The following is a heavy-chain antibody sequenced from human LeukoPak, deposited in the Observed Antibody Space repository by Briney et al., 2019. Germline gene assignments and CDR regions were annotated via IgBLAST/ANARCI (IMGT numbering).Heavy chain of an antibody. CDR1: GFTFSSYV. Sequence: GGSLRLSCAASGFTFSSYVMSWVRQAPGKGLEWVSAISGSGGSTYYADSVKGRFTISRDNSKNTLYLQMNSLRAEDTAVYYCAKVPVSYYDSSGYWGQGTLVTVSS. V-gene: IGHV3-23*01. CDR3: AKVPVSYYDSSGY. D-gene: IGHD3-22*01. CDR2: ISGSGGST. J-gene: IGHJ4*02.